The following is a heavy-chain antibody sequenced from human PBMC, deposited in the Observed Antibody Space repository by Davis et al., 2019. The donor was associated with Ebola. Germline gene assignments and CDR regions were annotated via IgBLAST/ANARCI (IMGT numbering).Heavy chain of an antibody. CDR2: INHSGST. CDR3: ARGRYCSSTSCYLWFDP. CDR1: GFSFSGYT. J-gene: IGHJ5*02. Sequence: MPGGSLRLSCEASGFSFSGYTMTWVRQAPGKGLEWIGEINHSGSTNYNPSLKSRVTISVDTSKNQFSLKLSSVTAADTAVYYCARGRYCSSTSCYLWFDPWGQGTLVTVSS. D-gene: IGHD2-2*01. V-gene: IGHV4-34*01.